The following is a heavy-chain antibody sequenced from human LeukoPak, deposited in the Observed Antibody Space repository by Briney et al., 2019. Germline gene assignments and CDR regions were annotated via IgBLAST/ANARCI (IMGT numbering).Heavy chain of an antibody. V-gene: IGHV3-53*04. CDR3: ARDLYDSSGPGDAFDI. J-gene: IGHJ3*02. CDR1: GFTFSSYS. CDR2: IYSGGST. D-gene: IGHD3-22*01. Sequence: GGSLRLSCAASGFTFSSYSMNWVRQAPGKGLEWVSVIYSGGSTYYADSVKGRFTISRHNSKNTLYLQMNSLRAEDTAVYYCARDLYDSSGPGDAFDIWGQGTMVTVSS.